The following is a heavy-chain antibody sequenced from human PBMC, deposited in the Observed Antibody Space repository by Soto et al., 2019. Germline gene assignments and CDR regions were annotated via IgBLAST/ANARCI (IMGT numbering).Heavy chain of an antibody. Sequence: PGGSLRLSCAASGFTFSSYSMNWVRQAPGKGLEWVANIKKDGSEKYYVDSVKGRFTISRDNAKNSLYLQMNSLRAEDTAVYYCARVGNLYCSGGSCYFAYWAQGTLVTVSS. V-gene: IGHV3-7*01. J-gene: IGHJ4*02. CDR2: IKKDGSEK. D-gene: IGHD2-15*01. CDR3: ARVGNLYCSGGSCYFAY. CDR1: GFTFSSYS.